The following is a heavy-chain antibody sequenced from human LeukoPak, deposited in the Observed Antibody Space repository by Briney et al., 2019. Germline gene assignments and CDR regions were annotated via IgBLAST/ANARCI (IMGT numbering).Heavy chain of an antibody. CDR3: ANQDTPYCSSTSCYFDFDY. Sequence: PGGSLRLSCAASGFTFSSYGMHWVRQAPGKGLEWVAFIRYDGSNKYYADSVKGRFTISRDNSKNTLYLQMNSLRAEDTAVYYCANQDTPYCSSTSCYFDFDYWGQGTLVTVSS. D-gene: IGHD2-2*01. CDR2: IRYDGSNK. J-gene: IGHJ4*02. CDR1: GFTFSSYG. V-gene: IGHV3-30*02.